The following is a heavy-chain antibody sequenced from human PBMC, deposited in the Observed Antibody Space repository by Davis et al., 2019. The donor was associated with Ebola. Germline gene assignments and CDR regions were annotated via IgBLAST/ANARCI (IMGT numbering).Heavy chain of an antibody. V-gene: IGHV6-1*01. J-gene: IGHJ6*04. D-gene: IGHD5-12*01. CDR3: ARGWLRSGLDV. CDR2: THYRSKRYN. Sequence: HSQTLSLTCSISGDSVPSGGRNWIRQSSSRGLEWLGRTHYRSKRYNGYAESVKSRINISPDTAKNQFSLHLNAVTPEDTAVYYCARGWLRSGLDVWGKGAAVIVSS. CDR1: GDSVPSGG.